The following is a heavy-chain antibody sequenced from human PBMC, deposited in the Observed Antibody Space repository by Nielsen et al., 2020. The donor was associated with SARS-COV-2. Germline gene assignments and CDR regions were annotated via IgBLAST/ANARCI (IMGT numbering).Heavy chain of an antibody. J-gene: IGHJ4*02. D-gene: IGHD5-24*01. CDR2: ISSSGSKT. Sequence: GESLKISCAVSGLTFNIYAMSWVRQAPGKGLEWVSGISSSGSKTHDADSAKGRFTISRDSAKNSLYLQMNSLRTEDTAVYYCVGDNNWGQGALVTVSA. V-gene: IGHV3-23*01. CDR3: VGDNN. CDR1: GLTFNIYA.